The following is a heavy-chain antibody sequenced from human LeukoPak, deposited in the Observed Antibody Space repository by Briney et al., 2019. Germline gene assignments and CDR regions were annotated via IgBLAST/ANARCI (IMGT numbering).Heavy chain of an antibody. V-gene: IGHV3-21*01. Sequence: GGSLRLSCAASGFTFSSYNMNWVRQAPGKGLEWVSSISSSSSYIYYADSVKGRFTISRDNAKNSLYLQMNSLRAEDTAVYYCARRRGVNNYFDYWGQGTLVTVSS. CDR3: ARRRGVNNYFDY. D-gene: IGHD3-10*01. CDR1: GFTFSSYN. J-gene: IGHJ4*02. CDR2: ISSSSSYI.